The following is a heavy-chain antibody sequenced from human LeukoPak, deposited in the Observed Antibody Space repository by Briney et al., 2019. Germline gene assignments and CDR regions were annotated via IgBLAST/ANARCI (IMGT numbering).Heavy chain of an antibody. CDR1: GGSISGYY. CDR2: IHYSGST. CDR3: AMYDSFFDY. J-gene: IGHJ4*02. D-gene: IGHD1-1*01. Sequence: SETLSLTCTASGGSISGYYWSWLRQPPGKGLEWIGYIHYSGSTRYNPSLKSRVTISLDTSKKQFFLRLSSVTAADTAIYYCAMYDSFFDYCGQGTLVTVSS. V-gene: IGHV4-59*08.